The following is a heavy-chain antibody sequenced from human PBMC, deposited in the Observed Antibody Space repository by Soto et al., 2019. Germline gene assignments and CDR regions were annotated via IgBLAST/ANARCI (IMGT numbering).Heavy chain of an antibody. D-gene: IGHD5-18*01. Sequence: EVQLVESGGGLVEPGGSLRLSCAASGFTFTNAWMSWVRQAPGKGLEWVGRIKTKTEGETTDYAAPVKGRFTVTRDDSRNTLYLQMNSLKTEDTDVYYCTTLVRGYSYGDHWGQGTQVTVSS. J-gene: IGHJ4*02. CDR2: IKTKTEGETT. CDR1: GFTFTNAW. V-gene: IGHV3-15*01. CDR3: TTLVRGYSYGDH.